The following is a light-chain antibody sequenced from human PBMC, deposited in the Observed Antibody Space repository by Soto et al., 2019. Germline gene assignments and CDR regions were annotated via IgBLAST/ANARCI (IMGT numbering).Light chain of an antibody. V-gene: IGKV3-15*01. Sequence: EVVLTHAPVTLSLSPGERATLSCRASQSVSSYLAWYQQKPGQAPRLLIYGASTRATGIPARFSGSGSGTEFTLTISSLQSEDFAVYYCQQYNNWITFGQGTRLEIK. CDR2: GAS. CDR3: QQYNNWIT. J-gene: IGKJ5*01. CDR1: QSVSSY.